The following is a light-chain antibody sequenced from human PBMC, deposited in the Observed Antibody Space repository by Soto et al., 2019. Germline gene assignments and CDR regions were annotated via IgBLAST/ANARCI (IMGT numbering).Light chain of an antibody. Sequence: DIQMTQSPSSLSASVGDRVTITCRASQSISSYLNWYQQKPGKAPKLLIYAASSLQSGVPSRFSGSGSGTDFTLTISSLQPEYFATYYCQQRDAFGQGTKLEIK. CDR3: QQRDA. CDR1: QSISSY. CDR2: AAS. V-gene: IGKV1-39*01. J-gene: IGKJ2*01.